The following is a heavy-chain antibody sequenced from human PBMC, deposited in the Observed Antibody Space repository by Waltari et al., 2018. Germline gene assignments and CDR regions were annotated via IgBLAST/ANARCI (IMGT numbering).Heavy chain of an antibody. Sequence: QVQLQQWGAGLLKPSETLSLTCAVYGGSFSGYYWSWIRQPPGKGLELIGEINHSGSTNYNPSLKGRVHISVDTAKNQFSLKLSSVTAADTAVYYCARAVLMITFGGGFDPWGQGTLVTVSS. CDR2: INHSGST. V-gene: IGHV4-34*01. CDR1: GGSFSGYY. CDR3: ARAVLMITFGGGFDP. J-gene: IGHJ5*02. D-gene: IGHD3-16*01.